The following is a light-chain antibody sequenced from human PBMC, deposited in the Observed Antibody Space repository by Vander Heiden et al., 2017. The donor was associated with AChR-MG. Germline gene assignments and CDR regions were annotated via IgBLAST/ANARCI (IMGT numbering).Light chain of an antibody. CDR2: AAS. V-gene: IGKV1-39*01. J-gene: IGKJ1*01. CDR1: QSSSSY. CDR3: RQRNSTPRT. Sequence: DIPMSQSPSSLCVSVGDRVTTSCRASQSSSSYLKWYQQQPGKTPTLLIYAASSLHSGVPSRFSGSRSGTECTLPISSLQPEDYATYYCRQRNSTPRTFGQGTKVEIK.